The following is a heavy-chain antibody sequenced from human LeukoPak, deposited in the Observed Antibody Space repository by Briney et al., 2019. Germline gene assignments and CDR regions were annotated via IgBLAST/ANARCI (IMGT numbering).Heavy chain of an antibody. CDR3: ARYDSRGSASTRFDY. V-gene: IGHV4-38-2*01. D-gene: IGHD3-16*01. J-gene: IGHJ4*02. CDR2: IYGTGST. Sequence: SETLSLTCAVSGYSLGKNYYWGWIRQPPGKGLEWIGRIYGTGSTSYNPSLMNRVTMSVDTSKNHFSLKLTSVTAEDTAVYSCARYDSRGSASTRFDYWGQGILVTISS. CDR1: GYSLGKNYY.